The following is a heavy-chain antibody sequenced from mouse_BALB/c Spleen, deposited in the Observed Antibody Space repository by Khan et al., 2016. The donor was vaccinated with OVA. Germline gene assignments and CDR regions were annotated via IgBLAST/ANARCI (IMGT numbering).Heavy chain of an antibody. CDR3: PRHRGYYGQNPYFDY. CDR1: GFSFSSYS. D-gene: IGHD1-1*01. J-gene: IGHJ2*01. CDR2: ISSGGTYT. Sequence: EVELVESGGGLVRPGGSLKLSCAASGFSFSSYSMSWVRQTPEKRLEWVATISSGGTYTYYPDSVKGRFTISRDNVKNTLYLQMSSLKSEDTAMYYCPRHRGYYGQNPYFDYWGQGTTLTVSS. V-gene: IGHV5-6-4*01.